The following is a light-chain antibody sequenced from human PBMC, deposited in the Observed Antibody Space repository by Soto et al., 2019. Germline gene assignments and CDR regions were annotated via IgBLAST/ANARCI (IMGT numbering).Light chain of an antibody. Sequence: HPVLTQPPSASASLGASVTLTCTLSSGYSNYKVDWYQQRPGKGPRFVMRVGTGGIVGSKGDGIPDRFSVLGSGLNRYLTIKNIQEEDESDYHCGADHGSGSNFVTVFGGGTKVTVL. CDR3: GADHGSGSNFVTV. J-gene: IGLJ2*01. V-gene: IGLV9-49*01. CDR1: SGYSNYK. CDR2: VGTGGIVG.